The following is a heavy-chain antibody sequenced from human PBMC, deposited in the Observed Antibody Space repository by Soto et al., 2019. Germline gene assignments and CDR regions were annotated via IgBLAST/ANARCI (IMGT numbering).Heavy chain of an antibody. CDR3: AREGPSGDYGLALDY. Sequence: QVHLQESGPGLVKPSQTLSLTCTVSGGSISSGGYYWSWIRQHPGKGLEWIGYIYYSGSTYYNPSLNSRVTMSVDTSKNQFSLKLSSVTAADTAVYYCAREGPSGDYGLALDYWGQGTLVTVCS. D-gene: IGHD4-17*01. V-gene: IGHV4-31*03. CDR2: IYYSGST. CDR1: GGSISSGGYY. J-gene: IGHJ4*02.